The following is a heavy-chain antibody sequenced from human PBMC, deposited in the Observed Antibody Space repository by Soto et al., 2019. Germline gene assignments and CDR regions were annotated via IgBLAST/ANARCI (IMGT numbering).Heavy chain of an antibody. CDR2: INAGNGNT. CDR1: GYTFTSYA. J-gene: IGHJ6*02. D-gene: IGHD2-15*01. V-gene: IGHV1-3*01. CDR3: ARGGGGDIVVVVAVPDYYYGMDV. Sequence: AASVKVSCKASGYTFTSYAMHWVRQAPGQRLEWMGWINAGNGNTKYSQKFQGRVTITRDTSASTAYMELSSLRSEDTAVYYCARGGGGDIVVVVAVPDYYYGMDVWGQGTTVTVSS.